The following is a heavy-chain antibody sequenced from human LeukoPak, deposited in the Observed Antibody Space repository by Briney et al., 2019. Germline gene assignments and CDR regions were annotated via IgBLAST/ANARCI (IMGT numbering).Heavy chain of an antibody. V-gene: IGHV3-9*01. CDR1: GFTFSSYS. Sequence: GGSLRLSCAASGFTFSSYSMNWVRQAPGKGLEWVSGISWNSGSIGYADSVKGRFTISRDNAKNSLYLQVNSLRAEDTALYYCAKDNHYYGSGSYLDYWGQGTLVTVSS. CDR2: ISWNSGSI. D-gene: IGHD3-10*01. CDR3: AKDNHYYGSGSYLDY. J-gene: IGHJ4*02.